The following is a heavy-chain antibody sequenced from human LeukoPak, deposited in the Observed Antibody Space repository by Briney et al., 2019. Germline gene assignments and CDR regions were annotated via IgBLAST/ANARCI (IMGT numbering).Heavy chain of an antibody. D-gene: IGHD3-10*01. Sequence: SETLSLTCAVYGGSFSGYNWSWIRQPPGKGLEWIGEINHSGSTNYNPSLKSRVTISVDTSKNQFSLKLSSVTAADTAVYYCARGRYYGSGATIDYWGQGTLVTVSS. CDR3: ARGRYYGSGATIDY. CDR2: INHSGST. CDR1: GGSFSGYN. V-gene: IGHV4-34*01. J-gene: IGHJ4*02.